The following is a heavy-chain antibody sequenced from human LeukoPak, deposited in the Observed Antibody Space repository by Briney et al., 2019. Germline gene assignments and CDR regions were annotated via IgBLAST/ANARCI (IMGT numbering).Heavy chain of an antibody. V-gene: IGHV3-23*01. J-gene: IGHJ1*01. CDR3: AKGEGEPAYSNFQR. CDR1: GFIFSGYA. D-gene: IGHD4-11*01. CDR2: ISGSSDNT. Sequence: GGSLRLSCTASGFIFSGYAMSWVRQAPGKGLEWVSGISGSSDNTYYADSVKGRFTISRDNSKNTVYVQMNSLRAEDTAVYYCAKGEGEPAYSNFQRWGQGTLVTVSS.